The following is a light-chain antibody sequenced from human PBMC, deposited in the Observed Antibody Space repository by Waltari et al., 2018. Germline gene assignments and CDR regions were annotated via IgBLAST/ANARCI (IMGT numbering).Light chain of an antibody. Sequence: ESALTQSPGTLYLSPGERATPSCRASQSVSSSYLAWYQQKPGQAPRLLIHGASSRATGIPDRFSGSGSGTDFTLTISRLEPEDFAVYYCQQYGRSWNTFGQGTKLEIK. CDR3: QQYGRSWNT. V-gene: IGKV3-20*01. CDR2: GAS. CDR1: QSVSSSY. J-gene: IGKJ2*01.